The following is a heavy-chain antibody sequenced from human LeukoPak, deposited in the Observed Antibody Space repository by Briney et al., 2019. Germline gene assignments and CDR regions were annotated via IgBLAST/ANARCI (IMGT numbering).Heavy chain of an antibody. CDR3: ARGAGGYSYGYYLSY. D-gene: IGHD5-18*01. CDR2: IRSSGSDT. CDR1: GFTFSDYQ. J-gene: IGHJ4*02. V-gene: IGHV3-11*01. Sequence: GGSLRLSCAASGFTFSDYQMSWIRQAPGKGLEWVSYIRSSGSDTYYADSVKGRFTISRDNTKNALYLQMNSLRADDTAVYYCARGAGGYSYGYYLSYWGQGTLVTVSS.